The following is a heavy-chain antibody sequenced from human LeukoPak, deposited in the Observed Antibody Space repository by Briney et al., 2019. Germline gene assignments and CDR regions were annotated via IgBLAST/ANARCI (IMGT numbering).Heavy chain of an antibody. J-gene: IGHJ4*02. CDR1: GGSFSGYY. V-gene: IGHV4-34*01. D-gene: IGHD2/OR15-2a*01. CDR3: ASPRRAGGENKRNYFDY. CDR2: INHSGST. Sequence: RPSETLSLTCAVYGGSFSGYYWSWIRHPPGKGLEWIGEINHSGSTNYNPSLKSRVTISVDTSKNQFSLKLSSVTAADTAVYYCASPRRAGGENKRNYFDYWGQGTLVTVSS.